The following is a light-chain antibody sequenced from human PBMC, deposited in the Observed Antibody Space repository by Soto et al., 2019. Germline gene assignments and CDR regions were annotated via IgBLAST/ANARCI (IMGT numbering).Light chain of an antibody. J-gene: IGKJ4*01. CDR2: GAS. CDR1: QSVSSN. V-gene: IGKV3-15*01. Sequence: EIVMTQSPATLSVSPGERATLSCRASQSVSSNLAWYQQKPGQAPRLLIYGASTRATGIPARFSGSGSGTDFTLTISSLEPEDFAVYYCQQRSNWPPFTFGGGTKV. CDR3: QQRSNWPPFT.